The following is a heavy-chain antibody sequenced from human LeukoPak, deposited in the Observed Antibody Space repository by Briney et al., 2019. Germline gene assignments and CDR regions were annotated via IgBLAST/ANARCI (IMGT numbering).Heavy chain of an antibody. D-gene: IGHD2-2*01. CDR1: GGSISISSYY. CDR2: IYYSGNT. CDR3: ARAPDDLLVVPAARGYYFDY. Sequence: SETLSLTCTVSGGSISISSYYWGWIRQPPGKGPQWIGSIYYSGNTYYNPSLESRVTISVDTSKNQFSLRVISVTSADTAVYYCARAPDDLLVVPAARGYYFDYWGQGTLVTVSS. V-gene: IGHV4-39*01. J-gene: IGHJ4*02.